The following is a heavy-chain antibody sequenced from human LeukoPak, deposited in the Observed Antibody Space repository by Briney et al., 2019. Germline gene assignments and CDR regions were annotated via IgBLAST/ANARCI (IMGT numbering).Heavy chain of an antibody. J-gene: IGHJ5*02. D-gene: IGHD3-22*01. V-gene: IGHV1-2*02. CDR1: GYTFTDYF. CDR2: INPHSGVT. CDR3: ARELIEDQNWFDP. Sequence: ASVKVSCKPSGYTFTDYFIHWVRQAPGQGLEWMGWINPHSGVTNYAQKFQARVTLTRDTTSSTAYMELSGLRSDDTAVYFCARELIEDQNWFDPWGQGSQVTVSS.